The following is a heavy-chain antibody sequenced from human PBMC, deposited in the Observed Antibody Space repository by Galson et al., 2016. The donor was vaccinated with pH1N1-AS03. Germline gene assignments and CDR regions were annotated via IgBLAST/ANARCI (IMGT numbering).Heavy chain of an antibody. D-gene: IGHD2-15*01. Sequence: SLRLSCAGSGFTFDAYAMHWVRQAPGKGLEWVSGIDWYSGTIGYTDSVKGRFTISRDNAENSLYLQMNSLRGGDTSLYYCAKSPGYCSAGSCSEQGYFDSWGQGTLVTVSS. CDR2: IDWYSGTI. CDR3: AKSPGYCSAGSCSEQGYFDS. J-gene: IGHJ4*02. CDR1: GFTFDAYA. V-gene: IGHV3-9*01.